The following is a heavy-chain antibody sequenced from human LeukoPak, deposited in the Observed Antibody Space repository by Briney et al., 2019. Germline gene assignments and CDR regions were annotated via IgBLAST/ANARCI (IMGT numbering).Heavy chain of an antibody. J-gene: IGHJ4*02. D-gene: IGHD1-20*01. Sequence: GGSLRLSCTASGFTFGDYAMSWVRQAPGKGLEWVGFIRSKAYGGTTEYAASVKGRFTISRDDSKSTAYLQMNSLKTEDTAVYYCTRDNWNDSYWGQGTLVTVSS. V-gene: IGHV3-49*04. CDR1: GFTFGDYA. CDR2: IRSKAYGGTT. CDR3: TRDNWNDSY.